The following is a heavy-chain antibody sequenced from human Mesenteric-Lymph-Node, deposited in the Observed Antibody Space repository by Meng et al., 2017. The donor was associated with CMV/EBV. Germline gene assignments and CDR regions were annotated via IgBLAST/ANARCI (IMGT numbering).Heavy chain of an antibody. J-gene: IGHJ6*02. CDR3: ARGFLDSYYYGADV. CDR1: GFTFSSYD. D-gene: IGHD1-1*01. CDR2: IGTAGDT. V-gene: IGHV3-13*03. Sequence: GESLKISCAACGFTFSSYDMHWVRQATGKGLEWVSAIGTAGDTYYPGSVKGQFTISRENAKNSLYLQMNSLRHGDTAVYYCARGFLDSYYYGADVWGQGTTVTVSS.